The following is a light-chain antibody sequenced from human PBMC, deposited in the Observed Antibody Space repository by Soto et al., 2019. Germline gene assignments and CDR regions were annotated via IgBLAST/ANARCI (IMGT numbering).Light chain of an antibody. V-gene: IGKV3D-15*01. CDR1: QSGSNS. Sequence: EMVLTQSPATLSLNPGERVTLACRASQSGSNSLAWYQQKPGQPPRLLIYGASNRATGIPARFSGSGSGTEFTLTISSLQSEDFAVYYCQQYNEWPSWTFGQGTKVDIK. J-gene: IGKJ1*01. CDR2: GAS. CDR3: QQYNEWPSWT.